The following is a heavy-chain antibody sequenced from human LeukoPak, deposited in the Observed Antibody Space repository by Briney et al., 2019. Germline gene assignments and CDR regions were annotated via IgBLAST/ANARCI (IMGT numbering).Heavy chain of an antibody. V-gene: IGHV4-4*07. CDR1: GGSISSYY. D-gene: IGHD2-15*01. J-gene: IGHJ4*02. CDR3: ARDHGYCSGGSCYDFDY. Sequence: SETLSLTCTVSGGSISSYYWSWIRQPAGKGLEWIGRIYTSGSTNYNPSLKSRVTMSVDTSKNQFSLKLSSVTAADTAVYYCARDHGYCSGGSCYDFDYWGQGTLVTVSS. CDR2: IYTSGST.